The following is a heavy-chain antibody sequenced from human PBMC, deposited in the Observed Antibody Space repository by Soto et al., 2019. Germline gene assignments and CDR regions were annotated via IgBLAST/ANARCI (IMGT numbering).Heavy chain of an antibody. D-gene: IGHD3-10*01. Sequence: QVQLVQSGAAVKKPGSSVKVSCKTSGGTFSSYTISWVRQAPGQRLEWMGRIIPIFGMTNYAQKFQGRVTINADKTRTTAYMEVSSLRPDDTAVYYCSRDTDYYGSRTQPLWGQGTLVTVSP. V-gene: IGHV1-69*08. CDR1: GGTFSSYT. CDR2: IIPIFGMT. J-gene: IGHJ4*02. CDR3: SRDTDYYGSRTQPL.